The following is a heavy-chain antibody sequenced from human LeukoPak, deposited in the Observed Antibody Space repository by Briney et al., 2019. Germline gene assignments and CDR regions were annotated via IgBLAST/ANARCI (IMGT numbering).Heavy chain of an antibody. CDR1: GFTFRSYG. D-gene: IGHD2-15*01. Sequence: GGSLRLSCAASGFTFRSYGMHWVRQAPGKGLEWVADIWFDGKNEHFIDSVKGRFTISRDNSRNTMYLQINSLRAEDTAVYYCASASRSGILYYFDYWGQGTLVTVSS. CDR3: ASASRSGILYYFDY. V-gene: IGHV3-33*01. J-gene: IGHJ4*02. CDR2: IWFDGKNE.